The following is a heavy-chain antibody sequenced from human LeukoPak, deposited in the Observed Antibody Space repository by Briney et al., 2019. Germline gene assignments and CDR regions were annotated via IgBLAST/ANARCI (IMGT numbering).Heavy chain of an antibody. J-gene: IGHJ4*02. Sequence: SETLSLTCTVYGGSFSGYYWSWIRQPPGKGLEWIGEINHSGSTNYNPSLKSRVTISVETSKNQFSLKLSYVSVADSAVYYRDRYGNCGGDCYLGYWGQGTLVTVSS. CDR3: DRYGNCGGDCYLGY. V-gene: IGHV4-34*01. D-gene: IGHD2-21*02. CDR2: INHSGST. CDR1: GGSFSGYY.